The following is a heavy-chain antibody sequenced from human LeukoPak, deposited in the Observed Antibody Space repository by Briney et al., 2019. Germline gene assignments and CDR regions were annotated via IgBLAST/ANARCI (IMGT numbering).Heavy chain of an antibody. J-gene: IGHJ4*02. CDR3: AKDRLPSGSYRCFVDY. CDR2: ISYDGSNK. CDR1: GFTFSSYG. Sequence: GGSLRLSCAASGFTFSSYGMHWVRQAPGKGLEWVAVISYDGSNKYYADSVKGRFTISRDNSKNTLYLQMNSLRAEDTAVYYCAKDRLPSGSYRCFVDYWGQGTLVTVSS. D-gene: IGHD1-26*01. V-gene: IGHV3-30*18.